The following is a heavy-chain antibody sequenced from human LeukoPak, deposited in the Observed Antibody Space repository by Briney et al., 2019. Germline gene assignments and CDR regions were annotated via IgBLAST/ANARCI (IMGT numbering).Heavy chain of an antibody. V-gene: IGHV4-30-4*01. D-gene: IGHD3-16*01. CDR3: ARDGGLYDLDV. Sequence: PSETLSLTCTVSGASINSGDYYWTWIRQPPGKGLEWIGNIYSSGRAYYSPSLKSRITISLDTSKNQFSLKLTSVTAADTAVYFCARDGGLYDLDVWGKRTTVIVSS. J-gene: IGHJ6*04. CDR1: GASINSGDYY. CDR2: IYSSGRA.